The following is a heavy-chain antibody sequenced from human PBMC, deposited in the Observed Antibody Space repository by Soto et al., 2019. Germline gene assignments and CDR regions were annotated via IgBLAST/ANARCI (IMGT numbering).Heavy chain of an antibody. CDR1: GSSISSSTYY. CDR2: IYYSGST. J-gene: IGHJ5*02. CDR3: ARHVDIVATTLFDP. V-gene: IGHV4-39*01. D-gene: IGHD5-12*01. Sequence: PADTLSLTCTLSGSSISSSTYYWCWIRQPPGKGLEWIGSIYYSGSTYYNPSLKSRVTISVDTSKNQFSLKMSSVTAEDTAVYYCARHVDIVATTLFDPWGQGTLVTVSS.